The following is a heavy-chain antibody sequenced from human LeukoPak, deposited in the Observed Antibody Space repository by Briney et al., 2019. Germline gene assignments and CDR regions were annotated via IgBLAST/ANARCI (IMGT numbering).Heavy chain of an antibody. CDR2: ISGSGGST. CDR1: GFTFSSYA. Sequence: GGSLRLSCAASGFTFSSYAMSWVRQAPGKGLEWVSAISGSGGSTYYADSVKGRFTISRDNSKNTLYLQMNSLRAEDTAVYYCAKDWKAAAGTGRMSYFDYWGQGTLVTVSS. CDR3: AKDWKAAAGTGRMSYFDY. V-gene: IGHV3-23*01. J-gene: IGHJ4*02. D-gene: IGHD6-13*01.